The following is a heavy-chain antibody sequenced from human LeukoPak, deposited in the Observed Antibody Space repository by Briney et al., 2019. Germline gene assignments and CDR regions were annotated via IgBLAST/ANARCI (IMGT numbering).Heavy chain of an antibody. D-gene: IGHD4-17*01. V-gene: IGHV5-51*01. J-gene: IGHJ4*02. CDR2: MYPGDSEA. Sequence: GESLKISCAGSGYSFTNYWIGWVRQMPGKGLEWMGIMYPGDSEATYSPSFQGQVTISADKSISTAYLQWSSLKASDTAMYYCARRTVNLYYFDYWGQGTLVTVSS. CDR1: GYSFTNYW. CDR3: ARRTVNLYYFDY.